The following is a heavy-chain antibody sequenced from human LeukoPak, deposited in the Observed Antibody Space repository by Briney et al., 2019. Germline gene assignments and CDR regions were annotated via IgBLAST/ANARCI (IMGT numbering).Heavy chain of an antibody. D-gene: IGHD2-2*02. Sequence: ASVKVSCKASGYTFTSYGISWVRQAPGQGLEWMGWISAYNGNTNYAQKLQGRVTMTTDTSTSTAYMELRSLRSDDTAVYYCAREGDIVVVPAAIEGHWFDPWGQGTLVTVSS. CDR2: ISAYNGNT. CDR1: GYTFTSYG. J-gene: IGHJ5*02. CDR3: AREGDIVVVPAAIEGHWFDP. V-gene: IGHV1-18*01.